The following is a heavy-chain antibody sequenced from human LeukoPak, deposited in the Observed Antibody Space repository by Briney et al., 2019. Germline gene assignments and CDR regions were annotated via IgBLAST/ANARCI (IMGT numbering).Heavy chain of an antibody. Sequence: GRSLRLSCAAAGFLFIRYGIHWGRQAPGKGLGWVAVIGNDGGEEYFAASGKGRFTIARDNSNNTLYLQIDTLRAEAPAVYSCAKDTSASIYYMEVWGKGTTVTVSS. CDR3: AKDTSASIYYMEV. J-gene: IGHJ6*03. CDR1: GFLFIRYG. CDR2: IGNDGGEE. D-gene: IGHD2-2*01. V-gene: IGHV3-33*06.